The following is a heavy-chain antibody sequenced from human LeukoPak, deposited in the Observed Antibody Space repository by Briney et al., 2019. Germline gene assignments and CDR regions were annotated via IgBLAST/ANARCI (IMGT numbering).Heavy chain of an antibody. CDR3: AQVRGIRAFDI. J-gene: IGHJ3*02. V-gene: IGHV4-34*01. D-gene: IGHD3-10*01. CDR1: GGSFSGCY. CDR2: INHSGST. Sequence: PSETLSLTCAVYGGSFSGCYWSWIRQPPGKGLEWIGEINHSGSTNYNPSLKSRVTISVDTSKNQFSLKLCSVTAADTAVYYCAQVRGIRAFDIWGQGTMVTVSS.